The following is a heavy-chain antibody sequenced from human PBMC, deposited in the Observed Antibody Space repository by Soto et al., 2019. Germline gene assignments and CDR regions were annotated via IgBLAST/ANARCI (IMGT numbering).Heavy chain of an antibody. CDR2: ISGSGGST. J-gene: IGHJ3*02. V-gene: IGHV3-23*01. Sequence: GGSLRLSCAASGFTFSSYAMSWVRQAPGKGLEWVSAISGSGGSTYYADSVKGRFTISRDNSKNTLYLQMNSLRAEDTAVYYCTRRSYYYDSSGYYYDAFDIWGQGTMVTVSS. D-gene: IGHD3-22*01. CDR3: TRRSYYYDSSGYYYDAFDI. CDR1: GFTFSSYA.